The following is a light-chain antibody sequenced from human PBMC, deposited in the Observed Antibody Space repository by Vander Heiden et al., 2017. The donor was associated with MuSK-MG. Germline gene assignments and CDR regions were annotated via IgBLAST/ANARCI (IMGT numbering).Light chain of an antibody. V-gene: IGLV2-14*01. J-gene: IGLJ3*02. CDR3: SSYTSSSTLNGV. Sequence: QSALTQPASVSGSPGQSITISCTGTSSDVGGYNYVSWYQQHPGKAPKLRSYDVSNRPSGVSNRFSGSKSGNTASLTISGLQAEDEADYYCSSYTSSSTLNGVCGGGTKLTGL. CDR2: DVS. CDR1: SSDVGGYNY.